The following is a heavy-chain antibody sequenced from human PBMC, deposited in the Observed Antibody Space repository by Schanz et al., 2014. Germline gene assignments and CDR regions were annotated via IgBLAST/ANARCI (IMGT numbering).Heavy chain of an antibody. J-gene: IGHJ4*01. Sequence: EVQLVESGGGLVQPGGSLRLSCATSRLTFGNYWMSWVRQAPGKGLEWVANINQDGSQKYYVGSVKGRFTISRDNAKDSLYLQMTSLRAEDASVYYCATQYGSGTTCYTDSWDHWGQGTLVTVSS. D-gene: IGHD2-2*02. V-gene: IGHV3-7*01. CDR3: ATQYGSGTTCYTDSWDH. CDR2: INQDGSQK. CDR1: RLTFGNYW.